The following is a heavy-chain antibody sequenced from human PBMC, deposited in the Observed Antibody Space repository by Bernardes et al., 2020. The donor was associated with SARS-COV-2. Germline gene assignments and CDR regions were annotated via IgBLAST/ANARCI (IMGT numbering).Heavy chain of an antibody. CDR2: IYTSGST. V-gene: IGHV4-4*07. CDR1: GGSNKYYY. Sequence: SETLSLTCTVSGGSNKYYYWSWIRQPPGKGLEWIGRIYTSGSTNYNPSLKSRVTMSVDTSKNQFSLKLSSVTAADTAVYYCAREDEYYDFWSGYHLPYGMDVWGQGTTVTVSS. J-gene: IGHJ6*02. D-gene: IGHD3-3*01. CDR3: AREDEYYDFWSGYHLPYGMDV.